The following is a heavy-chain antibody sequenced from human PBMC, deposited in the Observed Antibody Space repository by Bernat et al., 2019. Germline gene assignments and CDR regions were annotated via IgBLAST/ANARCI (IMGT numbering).Heavy chain of an antibody. V-gene: IGHV4-39*01. CDR2: IYYSGST. Sequence: QLQLQESGPGLVKPSETLSLTCTVSGGSISSSSYYWGWIRQPPGKGLEWIGSIYYSGSTYYNQSLKSRVTISVDTSKNQFSLKLSSVTAADTAVYYCAGPYYDILTGYYDYAFDIWGQGTMVTVSS. CDR3: AGPYYDILTGYYDYAFDI. CDR1: GGSISSSSYY. J-gene: IGHJ3*02. D-gene: IGHD3-9*01.